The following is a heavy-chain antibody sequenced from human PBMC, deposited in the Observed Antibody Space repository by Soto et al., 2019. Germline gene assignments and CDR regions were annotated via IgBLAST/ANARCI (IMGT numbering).Heavy chain of an antibody. CDR3: ARLWAGIAAYMDV. D-gene: IGHD1-1*01. CDR1: SGSISSSNW. J-gene: IGHJ6*03. V-gene: IGHV4-4*02. CDR2: IYHSGST. Sequence: TSETLSLTCAVSSGSISSSNWWSWVRQPPGKGLEWIGEIYHSGSTNYNPSLKSRVTISVDKSKNQFSLKLSSVTAADTAVYYCARLWAGIAAYMDVWGKGTTVTVSS.